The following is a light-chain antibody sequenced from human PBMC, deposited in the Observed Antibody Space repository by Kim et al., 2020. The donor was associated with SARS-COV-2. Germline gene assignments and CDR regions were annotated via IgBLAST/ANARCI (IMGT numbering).Light chain of an antibody. CDR3: QQYGNSPRT. V-gene: IGKV3-20*01. J-gene: IGKJ1*01. Sequence: PVEGATPPCRASQSISSSYLAWYQQKTGQAPRLLIFGASSRATDIPDRFSGSGSGTDFTLTISRLEPEDFAVYYCQQYGNSPRTFGQGTKVDIK. CDR1: QSISSSY. CDR2: GAS.